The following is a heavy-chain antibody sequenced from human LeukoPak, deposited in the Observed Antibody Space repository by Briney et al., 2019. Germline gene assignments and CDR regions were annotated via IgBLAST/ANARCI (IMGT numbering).Heavy chain of an antibody. J-gene: IGHJ6*03. CDR1: GFTFSDYY. D-gene: IGHD2-2*02. Sequence: GGSLRLSCAASGFTFSDYYMSWIRQAPGKGLEWVSYISSSSSTIYYADSVKGRFTISRDNVKNSLYLQMNSLRAEDTAVYYCARVAYRTYYYYMDVWGKGTTVTVSS. CDR3: ARVAYRTYYYYMDV. CDR2: ISSSSSTI. V-gene: IGHV3-11*04.